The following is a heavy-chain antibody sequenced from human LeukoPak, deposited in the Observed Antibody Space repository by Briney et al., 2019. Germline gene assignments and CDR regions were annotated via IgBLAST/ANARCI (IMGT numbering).Heavy chain of an antibody. D-gene: IGHD5-12*01. CDR3: ARERGGGGWLRWYFDY. CDR2: IYHSGST. J-gene: IGHJ4*02. Sequence: SETLSLTCTVSGYSISSGYYWGWIRQPPGKGLEWIGSIYHSGSTYYNPSLKSRVTISVDKSKNQFSLKLSSVTAADTAVYYCARERGGGGWLRWYFDYWGQGTLVTVSS. V-gene: IGHV4-38-2*02. CDR1: GYSISSGYY.